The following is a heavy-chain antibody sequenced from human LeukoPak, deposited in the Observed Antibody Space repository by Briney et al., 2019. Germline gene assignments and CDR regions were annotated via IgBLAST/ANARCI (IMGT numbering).Heavy chain of an antibody. Sequence: ASVKVSCKASGYTFTSYGISWVRQAPGQGLEWMGWISAYNGNTNYAQKLQGRVTMTTDTSTSTAYMELRSLRSDDTAVYYCATGHDSSGYGGFDYWGQGTLVTVSS. J-gene: IGHJ4*02. D-gene: IGHD3-22*01. V-gene: IGHV1-18*01. CDR3: ATGHDSSGYGGFDY. CDR2: ISAYNGNT. CDR1: GYTFTSYG.